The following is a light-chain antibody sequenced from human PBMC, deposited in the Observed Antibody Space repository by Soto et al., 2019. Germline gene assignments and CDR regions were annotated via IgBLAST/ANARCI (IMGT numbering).Light chain of an antibody. CDR3: SSYASSSTL. CDR2: EVS. Sequence: QSALTQPASVSGSPGQSITISCTGTSSDVGGYNYVSWYQQHPGKAPKLIIYEVSNRPSGVSNRFSGSKSGNTASLTISGLKAEDEADYYCSSYASSSTLFGGGTKLTVL. CDR1: SSDVGGYNY. V-gene: IGLV2-14*01. J-gene: IGLJ2*01.